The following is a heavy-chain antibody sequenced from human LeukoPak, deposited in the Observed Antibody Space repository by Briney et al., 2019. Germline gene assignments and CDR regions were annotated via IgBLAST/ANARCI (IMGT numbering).Heavy chain of an antibody. Sequence: GGSLRLSCAASGFTVSTNFMTWVRQAPGKGLEWVSLIYSGGSTYYTDSVKGRFTISRDNAKNSLYLQMNSLRAEDTAVYYCARSPIRQRFFDYWGQGTLVSVSS. CDR1: GFTVSTNF. J-gene: IGHJ4*02. CDR3: ARSPIRQRFFDY. V-gene: IGHV3-53*01. CDR2: IYSGGST. D-gene: IGHD5-12*01.